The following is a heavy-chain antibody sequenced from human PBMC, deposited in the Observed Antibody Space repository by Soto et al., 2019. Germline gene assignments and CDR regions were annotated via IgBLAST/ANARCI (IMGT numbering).Heavy chain of an antibody. V-gene: IGHV3-30*18. CDR2: ISYDGTYK. J-gene: IGHJ4*02. CDR1: GFTFYTYG. D-gene: IGHD4-17*01. Sequence: QVQLVESGGGVVQPGTSLRLSCAASGFTFYTYGMHWVRQAPGKGLEWVAVISYDGTYKYYADSVKGRFTISRDNSKNTLSLQMNSLRTEDTAVYYCAKDRTYGDYANYFFAYWGQGTLVTVSS. CDR3: AKDRTYGDYANYFFAY.